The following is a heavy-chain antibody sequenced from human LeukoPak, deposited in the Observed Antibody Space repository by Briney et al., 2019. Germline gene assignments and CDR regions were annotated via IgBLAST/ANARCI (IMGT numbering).Heavy chain of an antibody. CDR2: INPNSGGT. CDR1: GYTFTGYY. J-gene: IGHJ3*02. Sequence: ASVKVSCKASGYTFTGYYMHWVRQAPGQGLAWMGWINPNSGGTNYAQKFQGRVTMTRDTSISTAYMELSRLRSDDTAVYYCATGPHCSSTSCYTSGIWGQGTMVTVSS. CDR3: ATGPHCSSTSCYTSGI. D-gene: IGHD2-2*02. V-gene: IGHV1-2*02.